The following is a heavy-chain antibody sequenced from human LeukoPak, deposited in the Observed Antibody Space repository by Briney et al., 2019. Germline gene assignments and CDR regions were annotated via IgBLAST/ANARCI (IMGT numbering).Heavy chain of an antibody. J-gene: IGHJ5*02. D-gene: IGHD3-22*01. CDR1: GGSISSYY. V-gene: IGHV4-59*01. CDR2: IYYSGST. CDR3: ARVSPSQWLFFLEKEYAFDT. Sequence: SETLSLTCTVSGGSISSYYWSWIRQPPGKGLEWIGYIYYSGSTNYNPSLKSRVTISVDTSKNQFSLKLSSVTAADTAVYYCARVSPSQWLFFLEKEYAFDTWGQGTLVTVSS.